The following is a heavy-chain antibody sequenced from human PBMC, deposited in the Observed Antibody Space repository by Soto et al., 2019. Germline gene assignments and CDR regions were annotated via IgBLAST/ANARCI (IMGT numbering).Heavy chain of an antibody. Sequence: EVQLLESGGGLVQPGGSLRLSCAASGFTFSSYAMSWVRQAPGKGLEWVSAISGSGGSTYYAVSVKGRFTISRGNSKNTLYLQMSSLRAEDTAVYYCAKATVTTRGYFDYWGQGTLVTVSS. V-gene: IGHV3-23*01. D-gene: IGHD4-17*01. CDR2: ISGSGGST. CDR3: AKATVTTRGYFDY. CDR1: GFTFSSYA. J-gene: IGHJ4*02.